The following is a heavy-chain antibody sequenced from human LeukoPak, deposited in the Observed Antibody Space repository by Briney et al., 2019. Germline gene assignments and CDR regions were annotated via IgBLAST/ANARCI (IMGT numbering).Heavy chain of an antibody. V-gene: IGHV1-8*01. Sequence: ASVKVSCKASGYTFSNYDITWVRQATGQGPEWMGWMNPEIGSTGYAPRFQGRVTMTRDSSITTAYMELSSLTFEDTAVYYCTRAIRHQLLSDYWGQGTLVTVSS. D-gene: IGHD2-2*01. CDR2: MNPEIGST. CDR1: GYTFSNYD. J-gene: IGHJ4*02. CDR3: TRAIRHQLLSDY.